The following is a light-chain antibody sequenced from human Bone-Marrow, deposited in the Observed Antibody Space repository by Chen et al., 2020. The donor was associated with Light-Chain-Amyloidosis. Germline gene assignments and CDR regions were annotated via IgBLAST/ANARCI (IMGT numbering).Light chain of an antibody. V-gene: IGLV3-21*02. CDR2: DDS. Sequence: SSALTQPSSVSVAPGQTATIARGGNNIGSTSVHWYQQTPGQAPLLVVYDDSDRPSGIPERLSGSNSGNTATLTISRVEAGDEADYYCQVWDRSSDRPVFGGGTKLTVL. J-gene: IGLJ3*02. CDR3: QVWDRSSDRPV. CDR1: NIGSTS.